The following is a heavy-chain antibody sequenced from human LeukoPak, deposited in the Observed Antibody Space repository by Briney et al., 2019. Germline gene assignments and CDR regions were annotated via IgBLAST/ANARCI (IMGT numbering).Heavy chain of an antibody. CDR1: GFTFSDYY. CDR3: ARDVRGRTPLKLGMEWFDP. Sequence: GGSLRLSCAASGFTFSDYYMSWIRQVPGKGLEWLAYISDSGETRKYADSVTGRFTISRDNVKNSVFLQMNSLRADDSGVYYCARDVRGRTPLKLGMEWFDPWGQGTRVTVSS. J-gene: IGHJ5*02. D-gene: IGHD7-27*01. V-gene: IGHV3-11*01. CDR2: ISDSGETR.